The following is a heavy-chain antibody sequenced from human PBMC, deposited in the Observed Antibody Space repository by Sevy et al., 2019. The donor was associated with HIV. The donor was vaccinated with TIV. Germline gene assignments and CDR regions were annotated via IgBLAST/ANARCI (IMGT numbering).Heavy chain of an antibody. CDR1: GFTFSSYA. Sequence: GGSLRLSCAASGFTFSSYAMHWVRQAPGKGLEWVAVISYDGSNKYYADSVKGRFTISRDNSKNTLYLQMNSLRAEDMAVYYCARDPGVRVVVPAAYFDYWGQGTLVTVSS. J-gene: IGHJ4*02. D-gene: IGHD2-2*01. CDR3: ARDPGVRVVVPAAYFDY. CDR2: ISYDGSNK. V-gene: IGHV3-30-3*01.